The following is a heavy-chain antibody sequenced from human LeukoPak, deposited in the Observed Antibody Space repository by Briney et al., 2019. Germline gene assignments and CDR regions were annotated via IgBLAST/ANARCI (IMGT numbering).Heavy chain of an antibody. D-gene: IGHD3-9*01. V-gene: IGHV4-59*01. CDR2: IYYSGST. CDR1: SGSISTYY. J-gene: IGHJ4*02. CDR3: AATAIRYFDWLGFDY. Sequence: SETLSLTCTVSSGSISTYYWSWIRQPPGKGLEWIGYIYYSGSTNYNPSLKSRVTISVDTSKNQFSLKLSSVTAADTAVYYCAATAIRYFDWLGFDYWGQGTLVTVSS.